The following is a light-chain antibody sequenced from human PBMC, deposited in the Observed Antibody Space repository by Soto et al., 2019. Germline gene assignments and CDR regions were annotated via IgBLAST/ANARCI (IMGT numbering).Light chain of an antibody. CDR2: DAS. V-gene: IGKV3-15*01. J-gene: IGKJ2*01. Sequence: IVMTQSPATLSVSPGERCTLSCRASQSVSNKIIWYQEKHGRAPRLLMYDASTRATGIPTRFSGSGSGTEFTLTISSLQSEDFAFYYCLQYINWPYTFGQGTKLEIK. CDR1: QSVSNK. CDR3: LQYINWPYT.